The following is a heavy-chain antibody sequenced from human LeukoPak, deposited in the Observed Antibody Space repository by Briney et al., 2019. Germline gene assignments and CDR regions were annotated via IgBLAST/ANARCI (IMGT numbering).Heavy chain of an antibody. Sequence: GASVKVSCKVSGYTLTELSMHWVRQAPGQGLEWMGIINPSGGSTSYAQKFQGRVTMTRDTSTSTVYMELSSLRSEDTAVYYCARDLYGDYGVPDYWGQGTLVTVSS. V-gene: IGHV1-46*01. D-gene: IGHD4-17*01. CDR1: GYTLTELS. J-gene: IGHJ4*02. CDR3: ARDLYGDYGVPDY. CDR2: INPSGGST.